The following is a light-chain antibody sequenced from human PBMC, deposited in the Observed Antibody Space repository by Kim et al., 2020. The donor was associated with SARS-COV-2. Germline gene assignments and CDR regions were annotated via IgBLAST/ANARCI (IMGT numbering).Light chain of an antibody. Sequence: SLSPGERATPPCRASQSISSSLAGYQQNPGQAPRVLIYGASARATGVPARFSGSGSGTEFTLTISNLQSEDFAVYYCQQYAYWRAFGQGTRLEIK. J-gene: IGKJ5*01. CDR1: QSISSS. CDR2: GAS. CDR3: QQYAYWRA. V-gene: IGKV3-15*01.